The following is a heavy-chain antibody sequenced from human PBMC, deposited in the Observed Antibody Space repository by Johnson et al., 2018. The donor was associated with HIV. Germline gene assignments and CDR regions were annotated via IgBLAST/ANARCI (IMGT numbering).Heavy chain of an antibody. D-gene: IGHD5-24*01. J-gene: IGHJ3*02. CDR2: ISYDGSNK. CDR1: GFTFSSYA. Sequence: QEQLVESGGGVVQPGRSLRLSCAASGFTFSSYAMHWVRQAPGKGLEWVAVISYDGSNKYYADSVKGRFTISRDNSKNTLYLQMNSLRAEDTAVYYCARDSIEMATKSEDAFDIWGQGTMVTVSS. V-gene: IGHV3-30-3*01. CDR3: ARDSIEMATKSEDAFDI.